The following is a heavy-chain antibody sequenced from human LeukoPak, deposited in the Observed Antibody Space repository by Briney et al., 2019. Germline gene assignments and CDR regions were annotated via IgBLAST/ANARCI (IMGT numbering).Heavy chain of an antibody. CDR3: TRGGTRLNSPFDY. Sequence: PGGSLRLSCAASGFTFSTYWMTWVRQAPGKGLEWVAHIKQTGNEKYYVGSVEGRFAISRDNAKNSLYLQMNSLRVEDTDVYYCTRGGTRLNSPFDYSGRGTLVTVSS. CDR2: IKQTGNEK. D-gene: IGHD5-12*01. J-gene: IGHJ4*02. V-gene: IGHV3-7*01. CDR1: GFTFSTYW.